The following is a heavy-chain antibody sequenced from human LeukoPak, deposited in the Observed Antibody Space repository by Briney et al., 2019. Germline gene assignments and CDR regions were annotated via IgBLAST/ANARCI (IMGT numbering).Heavy chain of an antibody. V-gene: IGHV3-7*01. J-gene: IGHJ4*02. CDR3: ETGYCTSTTCYRSRFDY. D-gene: IGHD2-2*01. CDR1: GFTFSSYW. Sequence: PGGSLRLSCAASGFTFSSYWMSWVRQAAGKGLEWVANIKPDGSEKYYVDSVKGRFTISRDNAKNSLYLQINNLRAEDTAVFYCETGYCTSTTCYRSRFDYWGQGTLVTVSS. CDR2: IKPDGSEK.